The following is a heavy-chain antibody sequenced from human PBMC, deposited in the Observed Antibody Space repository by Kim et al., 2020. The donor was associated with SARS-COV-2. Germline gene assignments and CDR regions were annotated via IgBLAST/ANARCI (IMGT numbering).Heavy chain of an antibody. V-gene: IGHV3-64D*09. Sequence: VKGRFTISRDNSKNTLYLPMSSLRAEDTAVYYCVKDDSGSGVVGKFSLAWGQGTLVTVSS. D-gene: IGHD1-26*01. CDR3: VKDDSGSGVVGKFSLA. J-gene: IGHJ5*02.